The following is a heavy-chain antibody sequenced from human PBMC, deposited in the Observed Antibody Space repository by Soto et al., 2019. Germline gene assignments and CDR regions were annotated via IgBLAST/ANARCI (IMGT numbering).Heavy chain of an antibody. CDR1: GYTFVNHV. CDR3: ARHYSSYWHFVFDS. J-gene: IGHJ4*02. V-gene: IGHV1-18*01. Sequence: QVQLMQSGAEVKEPGASVKVSCKASGYTFVNHVVSWVRQAPGQGLEWMGWIKVSTGSTNYAGNFQGRVTMTTDTSTSTVYMELRSLRSADTAGYFCARHYSSYWHFVFDSWGQGTRVTVSS. CDR2: IKVSTGST. D-gene: IGHD6-19*01.